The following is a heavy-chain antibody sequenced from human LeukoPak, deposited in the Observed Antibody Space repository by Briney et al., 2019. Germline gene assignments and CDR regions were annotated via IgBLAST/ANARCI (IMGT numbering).Heavy chain of an antibody. CDR1: GLTVSSNC. Sequence: GGSLRLSCAVSGLTVSSNCMSWVRQAPEKGLEWVSVICSGGNTYYADSVKGRFTISRDNSKNTLYLQMNSLRAEDTAVYYCARGRVSFDYWGQGTLVTVSS. J-gene: IGHJ4*02. CDR2: ICSGGNT. CDR3: ARGRVSFDY. D-gene: IGHD5/OR15-5a*01. V-gene: IGHV3-53*01.